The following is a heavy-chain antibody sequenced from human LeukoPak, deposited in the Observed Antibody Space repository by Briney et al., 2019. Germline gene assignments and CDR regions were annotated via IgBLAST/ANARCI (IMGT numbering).Heavy chain of an antibody. J-gene: IGHJ4*02. CDR1: GYTFTGYY. Sequence: ASVKVSCKASGYTFTGYYMHWVRQAPGQGLEWMGWINPNSGGTNYAQKFQGRVTMTRDTSISTVYMELSRLRSDDTAVYYCARDLDYYDSSGYYSLNYWGQGTLVTVSS. D-gene: IGHD3-22*01. CDR3: ARDLDYYDSSGYYSLNY. CDR2: INPNSGGT. V-gene: IGHV1-2*02.